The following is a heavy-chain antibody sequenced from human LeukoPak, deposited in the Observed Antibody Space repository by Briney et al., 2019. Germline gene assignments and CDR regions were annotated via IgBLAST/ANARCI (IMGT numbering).Heavy chain of an antibody. CDR1: GHSFTNHW. CDR2: INFGDSET. CDR3: ATRPYAGSPNWYDP. J-gene: IGHJ5*02. Sequence: GESLKISCKASGHSFTNHWIGWVRQMPGVGLEWVGIINFGDSETLYSPSFQGQVTISLDKSISTTYLQWRSLKASDTATYYCATRPYAGSPNWYDPWGQGTLVTVSS. D-gene: IGHD1-26*01. V-gene: IGHV5-51*01.